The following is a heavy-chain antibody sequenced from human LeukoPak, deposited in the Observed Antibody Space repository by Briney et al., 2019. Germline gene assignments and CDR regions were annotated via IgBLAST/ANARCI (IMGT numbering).Heavy chain of an antibody. Sequence: GGSLRLSCAASGFTFSSYAMSWVRQAPGKGLEWVSYISSSSSTIYYADSVKGRFTISRDNAKNSLYLQMNSLRDEDTAVYYCARDMVRGYYDILTGLDYWGQGTLVTVSS. CDR2: ISSSSSTI. V-gene: IGHV3-48*02. CDR1: GFTFSSYA. J-gene: IGHJ4*02. CDR3: ARDMVRGYYDILTGLDY. D-gene: IGHD3-9*01.